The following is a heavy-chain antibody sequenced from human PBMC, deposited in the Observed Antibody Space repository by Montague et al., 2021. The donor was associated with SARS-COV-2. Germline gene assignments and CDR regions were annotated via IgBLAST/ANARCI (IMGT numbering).Heavy chain of an antibody. CDR3: VRDHPYGGPRGAYDI. D-gene: IGHD4-23*01. CDR1: GGSITGYY. J-gene: IGHJ3*02. Sequence: SETLSLTCTVSGGSITGYYWSRLRRSPGKGLEWIVYIYDGGAVNYNPSLGRRVTISTDTSKNQLSLKVNSVTAADTAACYCVRDHPYGGPRGAYDIWGQGTVVTVSS. V-gene: IGHV4-59*01. CDR2: IYDGGAV.